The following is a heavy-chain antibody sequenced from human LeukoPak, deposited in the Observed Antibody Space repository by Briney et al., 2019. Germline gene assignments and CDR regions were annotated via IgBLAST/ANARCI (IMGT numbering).Heavy chain of an antibody. CDR3: AKSSFPTVAGNFDY. CDR2: ISSSGSTI. Sequence: PGGSLRLSCAASAFTFSSYEMNWVRQAPGKGLEWVSYISSSGSTIYYADSVKGRFTISRDNSKNTLYLQMNSLRAEDTAVYYCAKSSFPTVAGNFDYWGQGTLVTVSS. D-gene: IGHD6-19*01. V-gene: IGHV3-48*03. CDR1: AFTFSSYE. J-gene: IGHJ4*02.